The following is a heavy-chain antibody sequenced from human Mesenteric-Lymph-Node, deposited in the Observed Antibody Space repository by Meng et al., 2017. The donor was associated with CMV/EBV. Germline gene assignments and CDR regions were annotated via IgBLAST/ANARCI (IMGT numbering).Heavy chain of an antibody. Sequence: GGSLRLSCAASGFTFSSYAMHWVRQAPGKGLEWVAVISYDGSNKYYADSVKGRFTISRDNSKNTLYLQMNSLRAEDTAVYYCARDLYDFWSGYSYYYYGMDVWGQGTTVTVSS. V-gene: IGHV3-30-3*01. CDR2: ISYDGSNK. CDR3: ARDLYDFWSGYSYYYYGMDV. D-gene: IGHD3-3*01. CDR1: GFTFSSYA. J-gene: IGHJ6*02.